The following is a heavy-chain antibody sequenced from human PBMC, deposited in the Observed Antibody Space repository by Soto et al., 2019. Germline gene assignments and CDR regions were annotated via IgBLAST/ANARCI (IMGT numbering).Heavy chain of an antibody. Sequence: GESLKISCTDSGYSLTSYWIGWVRQMPVKGLERMGIIYPCNSDTRYSPSFQGQVTISADQSISTAYLQWSSLKASDTAMYYCAGEGGGHRVMVVWGQGTAVTVSS. CDR1: GYSLTSYW. V-gene: IGHV5-51*01. J-gene: IGHJ6*02. CDR3: AGEGGGHRVMVV. CDR2: IYPCNSDT.